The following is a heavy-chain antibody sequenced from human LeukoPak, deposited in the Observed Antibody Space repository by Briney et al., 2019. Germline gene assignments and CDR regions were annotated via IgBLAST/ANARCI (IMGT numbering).Heavy chain of an antibody. CDR2: IYYSGST. CDR1: GGSISSGDYY. D-gene: IGHD3-10*01. CDR3: ARVRMVRGGYYYYYGMDV. J-gene: IGHJ6*02. Sequence: SQTLSLTCTVSGGSISSGDYYWSWIRQPPGKGLEWIGYIYYSGSTYYNPSLKSRVTISVDTSKNQFSLKLSSVTAADTAVYYCARVRMVRGGYYYYYGMDVWGQGTTVTVSS. V-gene: IGHV4-30-4*01.